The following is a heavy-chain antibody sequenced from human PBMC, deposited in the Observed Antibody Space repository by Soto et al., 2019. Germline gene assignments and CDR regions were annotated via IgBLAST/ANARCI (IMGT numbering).Heavy chain of an antibody. CDR1: GFTFSSYW. CDR2: IKQDGSEK. J-gene: IGHJ6*02. CDR3: ARDIVVVVAATEFYYYYGMDV. Sequence: GGSLRLSCAASGFTFSSYWMSWVRQAPGKGLEWVANIKQDGSEKYYVDSVKGRFTISRDNAKNSLYLQMNSLRAEDTAVYYCARDIVVVVAATEFYYYYGMDVWGQGTTVTVSS. V-gene: IGHV3-7*05. D-gene: IGHD2-15*01.